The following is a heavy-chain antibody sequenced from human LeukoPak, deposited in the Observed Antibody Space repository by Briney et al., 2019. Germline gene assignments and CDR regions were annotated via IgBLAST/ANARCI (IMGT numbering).Heavy chain of an antibody. CDR3: ARGEVDSTYTGFDY. Sequence: GASVKVSCKASGYTFSSYVMHWVRQAPGQRLEWMGWINAGSGNTKYSQKFQGRVTITRDTSASTAYMEVSSLRSEDTALYYCARGEVDSTYTGFDYWGQGTLVTVSS. CDR2: INAGSGNT. CDR1: GYTFSSYV. V-gene: IGHV1-3*01. D-gene: IGHD3-16*01. J-gene: IGHJ4*02.